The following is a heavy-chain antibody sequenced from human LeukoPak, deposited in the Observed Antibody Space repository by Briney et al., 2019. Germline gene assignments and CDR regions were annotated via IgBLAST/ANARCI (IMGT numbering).Heavy chain of an antibody. CDR1: GFPFSFYG. CDR2: IWNDGSHQ. J-gene: IGHJ4*02. D-gene: IGHD4-17*01. Sequence: PGGSLRLSCSASGFPFSFYGMHWVRQAPGKGLEGVAVIWNDGSHQYYADSEKGRFTISRDNSRNTVYLQMNRMRVEDTAVYYCARDATEYGDSHFDWWGQGTLVTVSS. V-gene: IGHV3-33*01. CDR3: ARDATEYGDSHFDW.